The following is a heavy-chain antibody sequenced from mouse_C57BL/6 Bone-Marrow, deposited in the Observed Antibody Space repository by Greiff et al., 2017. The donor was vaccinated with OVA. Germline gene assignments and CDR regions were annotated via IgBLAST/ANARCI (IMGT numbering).Heavy chain of an antibody. J-gene: IGHJ3*01. CDR3: TTWRGFAY. CDR1: GFNIKDDY. V-gene: IGHV14-4*01. CDR2: IDPENGDT. Sequence: EVQLQESGAELVRPGASVKLSCTASGFNIKDDYMHWVKQRPEQGLEWIGWIDPENGDTEYASKFQGKATIPADTSSNTAYLQLSSLTSEDTAVYYCTTWRGFAYWGQGTLVTVSA.